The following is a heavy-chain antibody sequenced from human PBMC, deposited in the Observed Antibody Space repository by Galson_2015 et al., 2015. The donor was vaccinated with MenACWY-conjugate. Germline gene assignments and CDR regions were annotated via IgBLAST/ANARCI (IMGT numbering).Heavy chain of an antibody. CDR2: TYFRFKWFN. Sequence: CAISGDSVSRSSAAWNWIRQSPLRGLEWLGRTYFRFKWFNDYAESVKSRITIEADTSKNQSSLHLNSVTPDDTAVYYCTTGDGYNLRHRSASRSYSNGMDVWGQGTTVTVSS. V-gene: IGHV6-1*01. D-gene: IGHD5-24*01. CDR3: TTGDGYNLRHRSASRSYSNGMDV. CDR1: GDSVSRSSAA. J-gene: IGHJ6*02.